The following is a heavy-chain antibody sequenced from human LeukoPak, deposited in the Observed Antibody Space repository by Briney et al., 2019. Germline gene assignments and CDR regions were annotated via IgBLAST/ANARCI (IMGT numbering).Heavy chain of an antibody. J-gene: IGHJ4*02. CDR3: ARGTVGATTTFDY. V-gene: IGHV1-69*13. Sequence: ASVKVSCKASGGTFSSYAISWVRQAPGQGLEWMGGIIPIFGTANYAQKFQGRVTITADESTSTAYMELSSLRSEDTAVYYCARGTVGATTTFDYWGQGTLVTVSS. CDR1: GGTFSSYA. CDR2: IIPIFGTA. D-gene: IGHD1-26*01.